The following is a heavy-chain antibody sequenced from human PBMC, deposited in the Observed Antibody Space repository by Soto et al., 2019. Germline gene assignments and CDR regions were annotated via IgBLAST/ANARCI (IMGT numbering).Heavy chain of an antibody. CDR1: GFTFGDYY. V-gene: IGHV3-11*06. CDR3: VRSGCGGLFDP. J-gene: IGHJ5*02. Sequence: GGSLRLSCAGSGFTFGDYYMSWIRQAPGKGLEWLSFISPGGRYPAYADSVKGRFTISRDNSKKLLYLQMMILTAEDTAIYYCVRSGCGGLFDPWGQGTMVTVSS. CDR2: ISPGGRYP. D-gene: IGHD2-21*01.